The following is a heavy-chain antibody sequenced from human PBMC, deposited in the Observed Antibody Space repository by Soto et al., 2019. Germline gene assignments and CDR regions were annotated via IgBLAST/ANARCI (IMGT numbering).Heavy chain of an antibody. CDR2: IIPIFGTA. D-gene: IGHD6-6*01. CDR1: GGTFSSYA. J-gene: IGHJ6*02. V-gene: IGHV1-69*13. Sequence: SVKVSCKASGGTFSSYAISWVRQAPGQGLEWMGGIIPIFGTANYAQKFQCRVTITADESTSTAYMELSSLRSEDTAVYYCARGGYSSSNYSYYVMDVGGQGTTVTVSS. CDR3: ARGGYSSSNYSYYVMDV.